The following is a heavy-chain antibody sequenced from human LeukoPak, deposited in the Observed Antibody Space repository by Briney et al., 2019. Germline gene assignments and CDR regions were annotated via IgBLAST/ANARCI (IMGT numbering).Heavy chain of an antibody. J-gene: IGHJ4*02. CDR1: GFTFSNAW. V-gene: IGHV3-69-1*01. D-gene: IGHD2-2*01. Sequence: PGGSLRLSCAASGFTFSNAWMSWVRQAPGKGLEWVSSISSSSYIYYADSVKGRFTISRDNAKNSLYLQMNSLRAEDTAVYYCARDLTSTTGLNYWGQGTLVTVSS. CDR2: ISSSSYI. CDR3: ARDLTSTTGLNY.